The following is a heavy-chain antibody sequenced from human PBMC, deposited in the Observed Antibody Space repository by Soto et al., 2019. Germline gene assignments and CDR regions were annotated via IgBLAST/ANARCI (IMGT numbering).Heavy chain of an antibody. V-gene: IGHV3-30-3*01. Sequence: GGSLRLSCAASGFTFSSYAMHWVRQAPGKGLEWVAVISYDGSNKSYADSVKGRFTISRDNSKNTLYLQMNSLRAEDTAVYYCARDREFDYWGQGTLVTAPQ. CDR1: GFTFSSYA. CDR3: ARDREFDY. J-gene: IGHJ4*02. CDR2: ISYDGSNK.